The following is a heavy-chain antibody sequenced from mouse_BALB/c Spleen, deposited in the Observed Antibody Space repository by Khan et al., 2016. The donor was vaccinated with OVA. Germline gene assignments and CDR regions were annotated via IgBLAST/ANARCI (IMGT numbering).Heavy chain of an antibody. CDR3: ARCEDAMDY. J-gene: IGHJ4*01. CDR1: GYIFTSYW. Sequence: VELVESGAELVRPGASVKLSCKTSGYIFTSYWIHWVKQRPGQGLEWIARIYPGTGCTYYNEKFKGKATLTADKSSSTAYMQLSSLKSEDSAVYYCARCEDAMDYGEQGTLATV. V-gene: IGHV1-76*01. CDR2: IYPGTGCT.